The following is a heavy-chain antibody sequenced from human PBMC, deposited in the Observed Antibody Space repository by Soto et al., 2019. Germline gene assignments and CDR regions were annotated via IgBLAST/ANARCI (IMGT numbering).Heavy chain of an antibody. J-gene: IGHJ4*02. V-gene: IGHV3-23*01. Sequence: GGSLRLSCAASGFTFSSYAMSWVRQAPGKGLEWVSAVSGSGGSTYYADSVRGRFTISRDNSKNTLHLQMNSLRAEDTAVYYCAKRQWELEDYWGQGTLVTVSS. D-gene: IGHD1-26*01. CDR1: GFTFSSYA. CDR3: AKRQWELEDY. CDR2: VSGSGGST.